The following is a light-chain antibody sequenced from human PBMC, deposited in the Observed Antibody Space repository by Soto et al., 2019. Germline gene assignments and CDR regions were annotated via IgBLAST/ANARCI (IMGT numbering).Light chain of an antibody. V-gene: IGLV2-18*02. CDR2: EVN. CDR3: SSYTSTTTYV. CDR1: SSDVGSYNR. J-gene: IGLJ1*01. Sequence: QSVLTQPPSVSGSPGQSVAISCTGTSSDVGSYNRVAWYQQPPGAAPKLIISEVNNRPSGVPDRFSGSKSGNTASLTISGLQAEDEADYYCSSYTSTTTYVFGTGTKVTVL.